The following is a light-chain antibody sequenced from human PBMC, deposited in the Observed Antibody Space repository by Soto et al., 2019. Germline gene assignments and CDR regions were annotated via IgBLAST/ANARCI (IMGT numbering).Light chain of an antibody. J-gene: IGLJ3*02. CDR2: RNN. CDR3: AAWDARLSTWV. Sequence: QSVLTQPPSASGTPGQGVTISCSGSTSNIGSNYVYWYQQLPGTAPKLLIYRNNQRPSGVPDRFSGSKSGTSASLAISGLRSEDEADYWCAAWDARLSTWVFGGGTQLTVL. CDR1: TSNIGSNY. V-gene: IGLV1-47*01.